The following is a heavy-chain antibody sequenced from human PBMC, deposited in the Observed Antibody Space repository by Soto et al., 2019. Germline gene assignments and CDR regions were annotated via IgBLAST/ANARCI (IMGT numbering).Heavy chain of an antibody. Sequence: EVQLLESGGGLVQPGGSLRLSCAASGFTFSSFVINWVRQDPGKGLEWVSTVSPGGDVSHYTDSVKGRLTISRDNSRRTLHLQLASLRAEESAVYCLVRRAIIATTNWGAFDVWGQGTVVTVSS. CDR2: VSPGGDVS. J-gene: IGHJ3*01. CDR1: GFTFSSFV. CDR3: VRRAIIATTNWGAFDV. V-gene: IGHV3-23*01. D-gene: IGHD7-27*01.